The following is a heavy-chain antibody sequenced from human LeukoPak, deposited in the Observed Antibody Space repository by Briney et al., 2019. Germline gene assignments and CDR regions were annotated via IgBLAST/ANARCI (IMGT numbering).Heavy chain of an antibody. CDR1: GYTFTSYD. J-gene: IGHJ4*02. Sequence: VASVKVSCKASGYTFTSYDINWVRQATGQGLEWMGWMNPNSGNTGYAQKFQGRLTMTRDTSISTAFMELTSLTSEDTALYYCTRVTSGRLDFDFWGQGTLVTVSS. CDR3: TRVTSGRLDFDF. V-gene: IGHV1-8*01. CDR2: MNPNSGNT. D-gene: IGHD6-19*01.